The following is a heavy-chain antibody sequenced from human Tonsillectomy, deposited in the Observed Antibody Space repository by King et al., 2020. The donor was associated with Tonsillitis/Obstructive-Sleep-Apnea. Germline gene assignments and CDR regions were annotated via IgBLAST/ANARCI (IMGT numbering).Heavy chain of an antibody. CDR2: IKSKENGGTT. CDR1: GFTFTDAW. D-gene: IGHD6-6*01. V-gene: IGHV3-15*05. CDR3: TTDGSITFRPTFDF. J-gene: IGHJ3*01. Sequence: VQLVESGGGLVKPGGSLRLSCVASGFTFTDAWMAWVRQAPGKGLEWVGRIKSKENGGTTDYTAPVKGRFTISRDDSKNTLYLQMNSLKTEDTALYYCTTDGSITFRPTFDFWGQGTVVTVSS.